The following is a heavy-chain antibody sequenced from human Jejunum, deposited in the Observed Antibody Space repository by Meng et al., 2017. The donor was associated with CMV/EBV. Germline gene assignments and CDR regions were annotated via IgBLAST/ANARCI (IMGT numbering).Heavy chain of an antibody. V-gene: IGHV3-7*01. J-gene: IGHJ3*01. CDR1: YW. CDR3: ARDRGCSLTSCDKGGDAFDV. CDR2: IKRDGTEK. Sequence: YWMGWVRQAPGKGPEWMANIKRDGTEKYYVDSVKARFTISRDNAKDSLYLQMHSLRAEDTAMYYCARDRGCSLTSCDKGGDAFDVWGLGTMVTVSS. D-gene: IGHD2-2*02.